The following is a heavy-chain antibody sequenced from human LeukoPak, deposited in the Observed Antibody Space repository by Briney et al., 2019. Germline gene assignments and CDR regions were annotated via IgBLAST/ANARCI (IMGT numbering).Heavy chain of an antibody. V-gene: IGHV4-39*01. J-gene: IGHJ4*02. D-gene: IGHD3-3*01. CDR3: VGVLEWLPDPYYFDY. CDR2: IYYSGST. CDR1: GGSISSSSYY. Sequence: SETLSLTCTVSGGSISSSSYYWGWIRQPPGKGLEWIGSIYYSGSTYYNPSLKSRVTISVDTSKNQFSLKLSSVTAADTAVYYCVGVLEWLPDPYYFDYWGQGTLVTVSS.